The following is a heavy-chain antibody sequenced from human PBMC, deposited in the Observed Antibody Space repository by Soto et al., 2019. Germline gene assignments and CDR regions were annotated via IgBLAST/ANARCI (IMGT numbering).Heavy chain of an antibody. CDR2: ISYSGST. CDR3: ARGSSSYYDYGMDV. V-gene: IGHV4-59*12. D-gene: IGHD6-6*01. Sequence: SETLSLTCTVSGGSISSYYWIWIRQPPGKGLEWIGYISYSGSTNYNPSLKSRPTISVDTSKNQFSLRLTSVTAADTAVYFFARGSSSYYDYGMDVWGQGTTVTVSS. CDR1: GGSISSYY. J-gene: IGHJ6*02.